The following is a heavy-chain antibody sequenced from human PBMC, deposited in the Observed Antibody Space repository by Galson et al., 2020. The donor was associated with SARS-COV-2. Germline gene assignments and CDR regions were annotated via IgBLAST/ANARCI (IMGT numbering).Heavy chain of an antibody. CDR2: INEDGSIT. CDR1: GFIFGTYW. Sequence: GGSLRLSCAASGFIFGTYWMHWVRQAPGKGLVWVSRINEDGSITNYADSVRDRFTISRDNAKSTLFLQMNSLRAEDTAVYYCARDLSGRSDYWGQGTLVTVSS. V-gene: IGHV3-74*01. CDR3: ARDLSGRSDY. J-gene: IGHJ4*02.